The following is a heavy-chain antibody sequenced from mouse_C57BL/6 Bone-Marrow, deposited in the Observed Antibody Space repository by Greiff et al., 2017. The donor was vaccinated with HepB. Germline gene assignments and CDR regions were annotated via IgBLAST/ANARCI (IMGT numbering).Heavy chain of an antibody. CDR3: TTVTTVVGGYAMDY. Sequence: QVQLKESGAELAKPGASVKLSCKASGYTFTSYWMHWVKQRPGQGLEWIGYINPSSGYTKYNQKFKDKATLTADKSSSTAYLQLSSLTSEDTAVYYCTTVTTVVGGYAMDYWGQGTSVTVSS. D-gene: IGHD1-1*01. CDR2: INPSSGYT. J-gene: IGHJ4*01. V-gene: IGHV1-7*01. CDR1: GYTFTSYW.